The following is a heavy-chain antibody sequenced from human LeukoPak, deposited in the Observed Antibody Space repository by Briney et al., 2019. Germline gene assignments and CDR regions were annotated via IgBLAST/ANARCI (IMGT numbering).Heavy chain of an antibody. V-gene: IGHV1-2*02. CDR3: ARESSGYSIDY. CDR1: GHTFIGYY. D-gene: IGHD3-10*01. J-gene: IGHJ4*02. Sequence: ASVKVSCKTSGHTFIGYYMHWVRQAPGQGLEWMGWINPNSGGTNYAQKFQGRVTMTRDTSISTAYMELSRLRSDDTAVYYCARESSGYSIDYWGQGTLVTVSS. CDR2: INPNSGGT.